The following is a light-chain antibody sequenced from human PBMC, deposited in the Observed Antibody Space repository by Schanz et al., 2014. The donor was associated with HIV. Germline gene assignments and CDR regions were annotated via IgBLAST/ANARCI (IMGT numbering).Light chain of an antibody. Sequence: ETVLTQSPGSLSLSPGERATLSCRASQSLGGSQLAWYQHKPGQAPRLLIYGASTRVTGIPARFSGSGSGTEFTLTISSLQSEDFAVYYCQQYNSWPPMYTFGQGTKLEMK. J-gene: IGKJ2*01. CDR1: QSLGGS. CDR3: QQYNSWPPMYT. V-gene: IGKV3-15*01. CDR2: GAS.